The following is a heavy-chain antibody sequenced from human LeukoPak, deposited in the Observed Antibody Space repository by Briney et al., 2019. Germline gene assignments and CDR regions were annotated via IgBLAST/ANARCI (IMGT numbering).Heavy chain of an antibody. Sequence: PLETLSLTCTVSGGSISSGSYYWSWIRQPAGKGLEWIGRIYTSGSTNYNPSLKSRVTISVDTSKNQFSLKLSSVTAADTAVYYCARGEITMVRGVIITKSPFDYWGQGTLVTVSS. CDR2: IYTSGST. CDR1: GGSISSGSYY. D-gene: IGHD3-10*01. J-gene: IGHJ4*02. CDR3: ARGEITMVRGVIITKSPFDY. V-gene: IGHV4-61*02.